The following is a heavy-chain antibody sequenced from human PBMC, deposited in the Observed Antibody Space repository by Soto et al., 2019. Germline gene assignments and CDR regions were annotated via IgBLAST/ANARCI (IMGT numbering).Heavy chain of an antibody. Sequence: QVQLVQSGAEVKKPGSSVKDSCKASGGTFSSYAISWVRQAPGQGLEWMGGIIPIFGTANYAQKFQGRVTITADESTSTAYMELSSLRSEDTAVYYCARDPFDTEEQWLFNYGGQGTLVTVSS. CDR2: IIPIFGTA. J-gene: IGHJ4*02. V-gene: IGHV1-69*01. CDR3: ARDPFDTEEQWLFNY. CDR1: GGTFSSYA. D-gene: IGHD6-19*01.